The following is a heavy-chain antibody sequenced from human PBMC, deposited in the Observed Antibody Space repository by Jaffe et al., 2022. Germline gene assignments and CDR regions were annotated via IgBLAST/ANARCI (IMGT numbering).Heavy chain of an antibody. Sequence: QVQLQESGPGLVKPSETLSLTCAVSGYSISSGYYWGWIRQPPGKGLEWIGSIYHSGSTYYNPSLKSRVTISVDTSKNQFSLKLSSVTAADTAVYYCARGGYCSSTSCYAVDFDYWGQGTLVTVSS. V-gene: IGHV4-38-2*01. J-gene: IGHJ4*02. CDR3: ARGGYCSSTSCYAVDFDY. D-gene: IGHD2-2*01. CDR2: IYHSGST. CDR1: GYSISSGYY.